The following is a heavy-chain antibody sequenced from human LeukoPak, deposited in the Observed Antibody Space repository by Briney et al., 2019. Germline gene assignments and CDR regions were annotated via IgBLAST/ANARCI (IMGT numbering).Heavy chain of an antibody. V-gene: IGHV3-48*01. CDR3: AKSGSSSWFLDY. Sequence: GGSLRLSCAASGFTFSGYNMNWVRQAPGKGLEWVAFIRSSGSLIYYAESVKGRFTISRDNSKNTLYLQMNSLRAEDTAVYYCAKSGSSSWFLDYWGQGTLVTVSS. J-gene: IGHJ4*02. D-gene: IGHD6-13*01. CDR1: GFTFSGYN. CDR2: IRSSGSLI.